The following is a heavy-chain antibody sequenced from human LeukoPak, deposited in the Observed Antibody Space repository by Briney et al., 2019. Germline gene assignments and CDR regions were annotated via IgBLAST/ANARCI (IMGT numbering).Heavy chain of an antibody. CDR2: IKSRTDGETT. J-gene: IGHJ4*02. D-gene: IGHD3-16*01. CDR1: GFTFSSVW. V-gene: IGHV3-15*01. CDR3: TTVHGAGPVNFDY. Sequence: GGSLRLSCTASGFTFSSVWMTWVRQAPGKGLEWVGRIKSRTDGETTDCAAPVKGRFSISRDDSENTLYLQMNSLKNEDTAVYFCTTVHGAGPVNFDYWGQGSLVTVSS.